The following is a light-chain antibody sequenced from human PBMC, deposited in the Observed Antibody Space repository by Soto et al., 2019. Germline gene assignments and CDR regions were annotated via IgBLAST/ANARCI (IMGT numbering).Light chain of an antibody. CDR1: SSSIGSNT. Sequence: QSVLTQPPSASGTPGQRVTISCSGSSSSIGSNTVNWYHQLPGTAPKLLIYSNNQRPPGVSDRFSGSKSGPSASLAISGLQSEDESDYYCATWDVSLNGYVFGTGTKLTVL. CDR2: SNN. CDR3: ATWDVSLNGYV. V-gene: IGLV1-44*01. J-gene: IGLJ1*01.